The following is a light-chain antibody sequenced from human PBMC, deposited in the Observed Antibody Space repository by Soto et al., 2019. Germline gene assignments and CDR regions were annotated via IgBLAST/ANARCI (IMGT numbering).Light chain of an antibody. CDR3: QQSDSFPHT. CDR2: AAS. CDR1: QGISNW. Sequence: DIQMTQSPSSVSASVGDRVTITCRASQGISNWLAWYQQKAGQAPKLLIYAASGLHSGVPSRFSGSGSGTDFTLTISSRQPEDLATYFCQQSDSFPHTFGRGTKLEI. J-gene: IGKJ2*01. V-gene: IGKV1-12*01.